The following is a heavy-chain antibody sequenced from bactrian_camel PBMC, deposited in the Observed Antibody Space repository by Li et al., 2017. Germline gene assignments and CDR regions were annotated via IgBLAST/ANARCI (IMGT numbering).Heavy chain of an antibody. CDR2: TTRTGPTT. CDR1: GGTFDRYA. D-gene: IGHD5*01. Sequence: VQLVESGGGSAAAGETLRLSCTASGGTFDRYAVGWFRQAPGKPREGISYTTRTGPTTYYAASVKDRFTISLDKAKNTLYLQMNSLKPEDTAVYYCAAGGGGLAGLYEYNRWDRGPRSPSP. V-gene: IGHV3S63*01. J-gene: IGHJ4*01.